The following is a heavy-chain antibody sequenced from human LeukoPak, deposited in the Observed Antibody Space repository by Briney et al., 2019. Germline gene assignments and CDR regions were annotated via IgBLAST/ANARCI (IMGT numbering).Heavy chain of an antibody. CDR2: ISGSGGST. D-gene: IGHD6-19*01. J-gene: IGHJ4*02. V-gene: IGHV3-23*01. CDR3: ARASSGSHGDY. CDR1: GFTFSSYA. Sequence: GGSLRLSCAASGFTFSSYAMSWVRQAPGKGLEWVSAISGSGGSTYYADSVKGRFTISRDNAKNTLSLQMNSLRAEDTAVYYCARASSGSHGDYWGQGTLVTVSS.